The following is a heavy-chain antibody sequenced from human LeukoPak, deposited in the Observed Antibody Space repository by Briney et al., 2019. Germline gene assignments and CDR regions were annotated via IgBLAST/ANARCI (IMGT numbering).Heavy chain of an antibody. CDR2: ISYDGSNK. J-gene: IGHJ6*02. V-gene: IGHV3-30*04. Sequence: GGSLRLSCAASGFTFSSYAMHWVRQAPGKGLEWVAVISYDGSNKYYADSVKGRFTISRDNSKNTLYLQMNSLGAEDTAVYYCARDDLGYCSSTSCYGGYYYYYGMDVWGQGTTVTVSS. D-gene: IGHD2-2*01. CDR1: GFTFSSYA. CDR3: ARDDLGYCSSTSCYGGYYYYYGMDV.